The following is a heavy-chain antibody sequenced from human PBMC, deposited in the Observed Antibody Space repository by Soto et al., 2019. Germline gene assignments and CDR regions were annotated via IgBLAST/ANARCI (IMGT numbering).Heavy chain of an antibody. CDR1: SGPDRSHN. Sequence: QVQLQQSGPRLVKPSETLSLTCTVSSGPDRSHNWGWIRQPPGRGLEWIGYVYYTGDTTYNPSLRGRVTISADTSTTDTTLTLSSVTAADSAVDYCARQSIVDRHGLVDVWGKGTTVSVAS. J-gene: IGHJ6*04. V-gene: IGHV4-59*08. D-gene: IGHD3-16*02. CDR2: VYYTGDT. CDR3: ARQSIVDRHGLVDV.